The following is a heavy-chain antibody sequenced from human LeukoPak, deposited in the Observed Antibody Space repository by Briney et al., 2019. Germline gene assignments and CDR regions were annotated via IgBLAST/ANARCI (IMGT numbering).Heavy chain of an antibody. V-gene: IGHV3-23*01. CDR3: AKGGYTSHYDY. Sequence: GGSLRLSCAASGFTFSSYAMTWVRQAPGKGLQWMSTIHATAGTTYYADSVKGRFTISRDNSKNTVFLQMNSLRAEDTAVYYCAKGGYTSHYDYWGQGTLVTVSS. CDR1: GFTFSSYA. CDR2: IHATAGTT. J-gene: IGHJ4*02. D-gene: IGHD6-19*01.